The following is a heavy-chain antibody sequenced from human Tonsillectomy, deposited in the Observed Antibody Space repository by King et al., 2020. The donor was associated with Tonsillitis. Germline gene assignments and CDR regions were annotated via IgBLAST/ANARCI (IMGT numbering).Heavy chain of an antibody. D-gene: IGHD4-17*01. CDR2: IKQDGSEK. V-gene: IGHV3-7*03. J-gene: IGHJ4*02. CDR3: ARFRSFEYGDYSLAY. Sequence: VQLVESGGALVQPGGSLRLSCAASGFTFRRYWMTWVRQTPGRGLEWVANIKQDGSEKYYVDSVEGRFTISRDNSKNSLYLHMKSLRAEDTAMYYCARFRSFEYGDYSLAYWGQGTLVTVSS. CDR1: GFTFRRYW.